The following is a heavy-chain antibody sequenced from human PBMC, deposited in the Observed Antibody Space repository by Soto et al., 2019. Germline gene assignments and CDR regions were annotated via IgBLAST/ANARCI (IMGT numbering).Heavy chain of an antibody. D-gene: IGHD3-3*01. V-gene: IGHV3-23*01. CDR1: GFTFSNHA. CDR2: ITASGGEA. Sequence: PVGSLRLSCAASGFTFSNHAMNWVRQSPGKGLEWVSGITASGGEAYYADSVRGRFTISRDNSKNTLSLQMTGLRGEDSARYYCKKDDYDFWSGYFSFWGQGTPVPVSS. J-gene: IGHJ4*01. CDR3: KKDDYDFWSGYFSF.